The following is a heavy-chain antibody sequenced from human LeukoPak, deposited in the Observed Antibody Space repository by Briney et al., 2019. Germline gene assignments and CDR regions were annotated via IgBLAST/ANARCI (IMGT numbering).Heavy chain of an antibody. V-gene: IGHV3-7*03. Sequence: PGGSLRLSGVASGFTFSSSWMSWVRRAPGKGLEWVANIKQDGTEEYYVDSVRGRFSISKDNAKNSLYLQMNSLRAEDTAVYYCARDPCHGALDYWGQGALVTVSS. D-gene: IGHD2-2*01. CDR3: ARDPCHGALDY. CDR1: GFTFSSSW. J-gene: IGHJ4*02. CDR2: IKQDGTEE.